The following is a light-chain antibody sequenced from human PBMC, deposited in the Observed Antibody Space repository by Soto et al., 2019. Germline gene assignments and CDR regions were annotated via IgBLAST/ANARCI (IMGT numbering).Light chain of an antibody. CDR1: SSDVGGYNY. Sequence: QSALTQPPSASGSPGQSVTISCTGTSSDVGGYNYVSWYQQHPGKAPKLMIYEVSKRPSGVPDRFPGSKSGNTASLTVSGLQAEDEAEYYCSSYAGSNNWVFGGGTKLTVL. CDR3: SSYAGSNNWV. V-gene: IGLV2-8*01. CDR2: EVS. J-gene: IGLJ3*02.